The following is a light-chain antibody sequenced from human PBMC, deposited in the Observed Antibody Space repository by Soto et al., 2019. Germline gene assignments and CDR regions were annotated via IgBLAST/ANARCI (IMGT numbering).Light chain of an antibody. V-gene: IGKV3-20*01. J-gene: IGKJ1*01. CDR2: AAS. CDR1: QSVTSNY. CDR3: QHYRKTITLS. Sequence: VVLTQSPGTVSLSPGERATLSCRASQSVTSNYLAWYQQKPGQAPRLLIYAASSRATGIPSRISSSGDGTNFTVSISRLQPANNAVSYSQHYRKTITLSFGQGTKVEIK.